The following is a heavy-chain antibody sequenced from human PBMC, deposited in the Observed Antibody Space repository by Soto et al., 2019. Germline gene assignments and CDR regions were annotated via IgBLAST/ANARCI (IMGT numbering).Heavy chain of an antibody. Sequence: QVQLVQSGAEVKKPGASVKVSCKASGYTFTSYAMHWVRQAPGQRLEWMGWINAGNGNTKYSQKFQGRVTFTRDTSASTAYMELSSVRSEDTAVYYCARGGAGYYYDSSGYYDQGFDYWGQETLVTVSS. J-gene: IGHJ4*02. CDR2: INAGNGNT. D-gene: IGHD3-22*01. V-gene: IGHV1-3*01. CDR3: ARGGAGYYYDSSGYYDQGFDY. CDR1: GYTFTSYA.